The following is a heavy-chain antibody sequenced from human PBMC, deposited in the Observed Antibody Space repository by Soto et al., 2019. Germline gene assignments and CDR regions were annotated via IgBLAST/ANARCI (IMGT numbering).Heavy chain of an antibody. D-gene: IGHD3-10*01. CDR3: SHRRCGSGSYCSYYGMDV. CDR2: IYWDDIK. V-gene: IGHV2-5*02. Sequence: QITLKESGPPLVKPTQTLTLTCTFSGFSLSTSAEGVAWVRQPPGKALEWLTIIYWDDIKRYNPSLNNRLTITKDTSKNQVVLTMTNMDPVDTATYYCSHRRCGSGSYCSYYGMDVWGQGTTVTVSS. CDR1: GFSLSTSAEG. J-gene: IGHJ6*02.